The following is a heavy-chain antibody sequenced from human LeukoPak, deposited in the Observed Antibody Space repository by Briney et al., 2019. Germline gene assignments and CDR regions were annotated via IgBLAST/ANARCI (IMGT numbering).Heavy chain of an antibody. CDR2: INHNGNVN. J-gene: IGHJ6*02. CDR1: GFTFSSYW. D-gene: IGHD3-16*01. CDR3: ARGVGLDV. Sequence: GGSLRLSCAASGFTFSSYWMNWARQAPGKGLEWVASINHNGNVNYYVDSVKGRFTISRDNAKNSLYLRMSNLRAEDTAVYFCARGVGLDVWGQGATVTVSS. V-gene: IGHV3-7*03.